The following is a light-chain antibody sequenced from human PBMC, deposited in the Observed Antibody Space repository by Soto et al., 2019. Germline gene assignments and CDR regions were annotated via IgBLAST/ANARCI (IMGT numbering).Light chain of an antibody. CDR1: QSISNY. J-gene: IGKJ1*01. Sequence: DIQMTQSPSSLSASVWDRVTITFLASQSISNYLQWYQHKSGQAPRLLVYAASSLHSGVPSRFSGSGSGTDFTLTISSLQPEDFATYYCLQTYTTLTWTFGQGTKVDIK. CDR3: LQTYTTLTWT. CDR2: AAS. V-gene: IGKV1-39*01.